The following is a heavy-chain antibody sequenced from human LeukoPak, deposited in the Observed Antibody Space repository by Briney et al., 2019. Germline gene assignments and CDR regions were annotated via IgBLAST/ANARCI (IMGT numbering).Heavy chain of an antibody. V-gene: IGHV4-38-2*02. D-gene: IGHD3-3*02. CDR2: IHHSGTT. CDR1: GYSISSGDY. CDR3: ARGWSILRGGDWFDP. J-gene: IGHJ5*02. Sequence: SETLSLTCTVSGYSISSGDYWGWTRQPPGKGLEWIAGIHHSGTTYYTPSLKSRVRISLDPSKNQLSLSLRSVTAADTAVYYCARGWSILRGGDWFDPWGQGTLITVSS.